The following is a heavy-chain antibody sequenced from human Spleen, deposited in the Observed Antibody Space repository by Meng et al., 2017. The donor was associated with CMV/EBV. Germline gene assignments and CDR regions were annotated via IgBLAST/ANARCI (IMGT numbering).Heavy chain of an antibody. D-gene: IGHD3/OR15-3a*01. CDR3: ARDKGLGNPDFNWFDP. J-gene: IGHJ5*02. CDR2: IIPIVATA. V-gene: IGHV1-69*05. CDR1: GGTFSSYA. Sequence: SGGTFSSYAISWVRQAPGQSLEWMGGIIPIVATAHYAQKFQGRVTITTDESTSTAYMELSSLRSEDTAVYYCARDKGLGNPDFNWFDPWGQGTLVTVSS.